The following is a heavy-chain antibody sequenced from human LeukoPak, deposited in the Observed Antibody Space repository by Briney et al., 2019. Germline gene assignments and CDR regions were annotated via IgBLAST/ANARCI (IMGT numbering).Heavy chain of an antibody. Sequence: SETLSLTCTVSSDSIYSSSYYWGWIRQPPGKGLEWIGSIYYSGSTYYNSSLKSRVTISVDTSKNQCSLNLRSVTAADTAVYFCARRKGYSDYFDFWGQGTLATVSS. J-gene: IGHJ4*02. CDR2: IYYSGST. V-gene: IGHV4-39*01. D-gene: IGHD4-11*01. CDR1: SDSIYSSSYY. CDR3: ARRKGYSDYFDF.